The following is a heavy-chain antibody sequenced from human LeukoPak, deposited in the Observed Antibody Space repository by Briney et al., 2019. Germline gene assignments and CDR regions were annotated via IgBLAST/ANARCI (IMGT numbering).Heavy chain of an antibody. CDR1: GGSISSNGHY. V-gene: IGHV4-61*05. CDR3: ARAPLLKVVTYRVPYYFYYMDV. J-gene: IGHJ6*03. Sequence: PAETLSLTCAVSGGSISSNGHYWGWIRQPPGKGLEWIGYVHSNGDTNYNPSLKSRVTISVDTSKNQFSLKLSSVTAADTAVYYCARAPLLKVVTYRVPYYFYYMDVWGKGTSVTVSS. D-gene: IGHD4-23*01. CDR2: VHSNGDT.